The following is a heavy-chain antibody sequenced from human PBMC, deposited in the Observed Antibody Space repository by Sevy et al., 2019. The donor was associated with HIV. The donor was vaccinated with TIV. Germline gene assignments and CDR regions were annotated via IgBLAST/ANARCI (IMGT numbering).Heavy chain of an antibody. J-gene: IGHJ6*02. Sequence: GGSLRLSCAASGFTFSSYSMNWVRQAPGKGLEWVSYIKHDGSEKYYADSVKGRFTISRDNAKNSLYLQMNSLRAEDTAVYCCASNIVVEQAGIGCPAGMDIWGQGTMVTVSS. CDR2: IKHDGSEK. V-gene: IGHV3-7*03. CDR3: ASNIVVEQAGIGCPAGMDI. D-gene: IGHD2-2*01. CDR1: GFTFSSYS.